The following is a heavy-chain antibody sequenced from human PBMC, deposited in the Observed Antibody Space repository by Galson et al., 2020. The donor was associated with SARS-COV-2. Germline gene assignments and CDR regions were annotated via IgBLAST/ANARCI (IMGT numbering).Heavy chain of an antibody. Sequence: GESLKISCTASGFTFSTYAMHWVRQAPGKGLEYVSSISSDGGSTYYADSVKGRFTISRDNSRNTLYLQIGHLRVEDMAVYYCARRTYGDPPRLYFDLWGRGTLVPVSS. V-gene: IGHV3-64*02. CDR3: ARRTYGDPPRLYFDL. CDR2: ISSDGGST. CDR1: GFTFSTYA. D-gene: IGHD4-17*01. J-gene: IGHJ2*01.